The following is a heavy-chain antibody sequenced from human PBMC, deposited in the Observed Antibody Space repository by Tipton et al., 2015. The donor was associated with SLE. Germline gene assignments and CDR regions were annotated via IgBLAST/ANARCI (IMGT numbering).Heavy chain of an antibody. CDR2: ITSSSTI. CDR3: ARGGDSGKGFDY. Sequence: SLRLSCAASGFTFSSYSMNWVRQAPGNGLEWVSYITSSSTIYYADSVKGRFTISRDNIKNSLYLQMNSLRDDDTAVYYCARGGDSGKGFDYWGQGTLVAVSS. J-gene: IGHJ4*02. CDR1: GFTFSSYS. V-gene: IGHV3-48*02. D-gene: IGHD1-26*01.